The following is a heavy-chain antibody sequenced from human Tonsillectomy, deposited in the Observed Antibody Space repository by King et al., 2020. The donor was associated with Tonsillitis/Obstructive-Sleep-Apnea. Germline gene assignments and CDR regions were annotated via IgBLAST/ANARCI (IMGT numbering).Heavy chain of an antibody. J-gene: IGHJ3*02. V-gene: IGHV3-30-3*01. CDR2: ISYDGSNK. CDR3: ASPYVVGEWDAFDI. D-gene: IGHD3-10*01. CDR1: TFTFSNYA. Sequence: VQLVESGGAVVQPGKSLRLSCTAPTFTFSNYAMHWVRQAPGKGLEWVAVISYDGSNKYYADSVKGRFTISRDNSKKTLYLQMNNLRAEDTAVYYCASPYVVGEWDAFDIWGQGTMVTVSS.